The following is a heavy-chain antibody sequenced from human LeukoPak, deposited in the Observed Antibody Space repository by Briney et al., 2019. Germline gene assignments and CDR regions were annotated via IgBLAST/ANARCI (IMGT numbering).Heavy chain of an antibody. CDR2: ISGRGDIT. Sequence: GGSLRLSCAASGFAFSTYAMGWVRQAPGKGLEWVSSISGRGDITYYGDSMKGRFTISRDNSKKTLYLQMNSLRAEDTAVYYCASYLTSIPSGMDVWGQGTTVTVSS. V-gene: IGHV3-23*01. D-gene: IGHD1-26*01. CDR3: ASYLTSIPSGMDV. CDR1: GFAFSTYA. J-gene: IGHJ6*02.